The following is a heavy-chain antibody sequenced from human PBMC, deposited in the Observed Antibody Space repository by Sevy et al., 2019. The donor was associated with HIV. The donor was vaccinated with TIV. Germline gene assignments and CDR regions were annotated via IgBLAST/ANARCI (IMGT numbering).Heavy chain of an antibody. J-gene: IGHJ2*01. CDR1: GFTFSSHF. D-gene: IGHD2-21*01. CDR3: ARHCVGHVCQFRHFDI. Sequence: GGSLRLSCVASGFTFSSHFMTWVRQAPGKGLEWVANLNGDASEINYVDSVKGRFTISRDNAKSSVYLQMDGLRAEDTAVYYCARHCVGHVCQFRHFDIWGRGTQVTVSS. CDR2: LNGDASEI. V-gene: IGHV3-7*01.